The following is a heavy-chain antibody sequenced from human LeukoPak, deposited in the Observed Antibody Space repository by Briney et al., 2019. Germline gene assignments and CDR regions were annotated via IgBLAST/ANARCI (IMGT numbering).Heavy chain of an antibody. J-gene: IGHJ5*02. Sequence: GGSLRLSFAASGFTFSSYWMSWVGQAPGKGLEWVANIKQDGSEKYYVDCVKGRLTISRDNAKNSLYLQMNSLRAEDTAVYYCARDLTPFPVLWFGELSGWFVPWGQGTLVTVSS. CDR1: GFTFSSYW. V-gene: IGHV3-7*01. CDR3: ARDLTPFPVLWFGELSGWFVP. D-gene: IGHD3-10*01. CDR2: IKQDGSEK.